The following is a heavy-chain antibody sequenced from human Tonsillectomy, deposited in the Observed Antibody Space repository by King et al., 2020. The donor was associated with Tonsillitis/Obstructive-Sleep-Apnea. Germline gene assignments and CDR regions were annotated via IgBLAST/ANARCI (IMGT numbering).Heavy chain of an antibody. CDR1: GFTFSSYA. CDR3: AKDPADDFWSGRPTNYFDS. D-gene: IGHD3-3*01. Sequence: DVQLVESGGGLVLPGGSLRISCAASGFTFSSYAMSWVRQAPGKGMEWVSAIVGGGDTTYYADSVKGRFTISRDNSKNTLHLQMNSLSAEDTAVYYCAKDPADDFWSGRPTNYFDSWGQGSLVIVSS. CDR2: IVGGGDTT. J-gene: IGHJ4*02. V-gene: IGHV3-23*04.